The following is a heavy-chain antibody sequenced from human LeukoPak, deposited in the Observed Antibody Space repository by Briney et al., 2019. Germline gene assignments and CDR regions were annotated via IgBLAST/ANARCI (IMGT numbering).Heavy chain of an antibody. J-gene: IGHJ4*02. V-gene: IGHV1-46*01. CDR3: ARDSAFGYFDY. CDR1: GYTFTNYY. CDR2: INPGGGST. D-gene: IGHD3-10*01. Sequence: ASVKVSCKASGYTFTNYYIHWVRQAPGQGLEWMGIINPGGGSTTYAQKLQGRVTMTRDTSTSTVYMDLISLRSEDTAVYYCARDSAFGYFDYWGQGTLVTVSS.